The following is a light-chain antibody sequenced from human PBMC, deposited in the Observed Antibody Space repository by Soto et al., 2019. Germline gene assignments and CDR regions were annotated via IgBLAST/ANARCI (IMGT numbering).Light chain of an antibody. CDR3: GTWDDSLSAGV. CDR1: SSDVGSYNY. CDR2: EVS. J-gene: IGLJ3*02. V-gene: IGLV2-14*01. Sequence: QSALTQPASVSGSPGQSITISCTGTSSDVGSYNYVSWNQQHPGKAPKLMIYEVSNRPSGVSNRFSGSKSGTSATLGITGLQTGDEADYYCGTWDDSLSAGVFGGGTKLTVL.